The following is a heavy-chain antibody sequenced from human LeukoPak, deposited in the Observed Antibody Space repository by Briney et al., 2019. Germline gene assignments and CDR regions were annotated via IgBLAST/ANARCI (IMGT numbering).Heavy chain of an antibody. J-gene: IGHJ4*02. D-gene: IGHD3-22*01. Sequence: QPGGSLRLSCAASGFTFDDYAMHWVRQAPGKGREWGSGISWNSGSIGYTDSVKGRFTISRYNAKNSLYLQMHSLRAEDTALYYCAKAVYYYDSSGYSPPHFDYWGQGTLVTVSS. CDR3: AKAVYYYDSSGYSPPHFDY. CDR2: ISWNSGSI. V-gene: IGHV3-9*01. CDR1: GFTFDDYA.